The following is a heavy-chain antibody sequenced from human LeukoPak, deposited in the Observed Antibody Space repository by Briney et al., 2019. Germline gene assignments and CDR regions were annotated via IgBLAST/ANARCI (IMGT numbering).Heavy chain of an antibody. Sequence: SGGSLRLSCAASGFTSSDYFMSWIRQAPGKGLEWVSYISTSSTYTNYADSVKGRFTISRDNAKNSLYLQMNSLRAEDTAVYYCARDAKVAAAGNWFDPWGQGTLVTVFS. CDR2: ISTSSTYT. CDR1: GFTSSDYF. J-gene: IGHJ5*02. D-gene: IGHD6-13*01. V-gene: IGHV3-11*06. CDR3: ARDAKVAAAGNWFDP.